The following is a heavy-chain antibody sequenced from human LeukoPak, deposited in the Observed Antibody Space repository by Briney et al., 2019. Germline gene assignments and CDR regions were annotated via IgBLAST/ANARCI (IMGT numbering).Heavy chain of an antibody. J-gene: IGHJ4*02. V-gene: IGHV3-23*01. CDR2: ISGSGGST. CDR3: AKGSWVRGVTAPFDY. D-gene: IGHD3-10*01. CDR1: GFTFSSYG. Sequence: GGSLRLSCAASGFTFSSYGMSWVRQAPGKGLEWVSAISGSGGSTYYADSVKGRFTISRDNSKNTLYLQMNSLRAEDTAVYYCAKGSWVRGVTAPFDYWGQGTLVTVSS.